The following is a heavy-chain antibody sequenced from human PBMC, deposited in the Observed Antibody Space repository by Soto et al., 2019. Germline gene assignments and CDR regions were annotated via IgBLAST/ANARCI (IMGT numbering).Heavy chain of an antibody. V-gene: IGHV4-39*01. CDR1: GGSISSSSYY. Sequence: SETLSLTCTVSGGSISSSSYYWGWIRQPPGKGLEWIGSIYYSGSTYYNPSLKSRVTLSVDTSKNQLSLKLSSVTAADTAVYYCARSLGSRRGIAARSGAFDIWGQGTMVTVSS. CDR2: IYYSGST. J-gene: IGHJ3*02. D-gene: IGHD6-6*01. CDR3: ARSLGSRRGIAARSGAFDI.